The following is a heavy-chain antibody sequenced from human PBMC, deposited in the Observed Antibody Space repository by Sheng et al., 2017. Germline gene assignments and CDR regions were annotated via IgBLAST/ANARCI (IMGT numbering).Heavy chain of an antibody. Sequence: EVQLVESGGGLVQPGGSLRLSCAASGFTFSSYEMNWVRQAPGKGLEWVSYISSSGSTIYYADSVKGRFTISRDNAKNSLYLQMNSLRAEDTAVYYCASLFSGSNYYYYYGMDVWGQGTMVTVSS. V-gene: IGHV3-48*03. CDR3: ASLFSGSNYYYYYGMDV. J-gene: IGHJ6*02. CDR1: GFTFSSYE. CDR2: ISSSGSTI. D-gene: IGHD3-10*01.